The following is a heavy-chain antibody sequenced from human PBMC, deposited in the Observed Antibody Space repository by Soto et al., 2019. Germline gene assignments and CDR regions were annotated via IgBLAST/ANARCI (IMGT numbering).Heavy chain of an antibody. CDR3: ARDLCYYDSSGRRSAFDI. CDR2: ISSSSSYI. D-gene: IGHD3-22*01. CDR1: GFTFSSYS. V-gene: IGHV3-21*01. Sequence: EVQLVESGGGLVKPGGSLRLSCAASGFTFSSYSMNWVRQAPGKGLEWVSSISSSSSYIYYADSVKGRFTISRDNAKNSLYLKMNRLRADDTAVYYCARDLCYYDSSGRRSAFDIWGQGTMVTVSS. J-gene: IGHJ3*02.